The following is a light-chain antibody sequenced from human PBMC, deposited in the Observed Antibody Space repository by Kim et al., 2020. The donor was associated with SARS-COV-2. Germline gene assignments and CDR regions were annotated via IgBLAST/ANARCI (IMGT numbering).Light chain of an antibody. V-gene: IGLV2-23*01. Sequence: QSALTQPASVSGSPGQSITISCTGTSRDVGNYKFVSWYQLHPGKAPKLIIYEGSQRPSGVSNRFSASKSGITASLTISGLQAEDEATYYCCSFAGNRIYVFGTGTKVTVL. CDR2: EGS. J-gene: IGLJ1*01. CDR1: SRDVGNYKF. CDR3: CSFAGNRIYV.